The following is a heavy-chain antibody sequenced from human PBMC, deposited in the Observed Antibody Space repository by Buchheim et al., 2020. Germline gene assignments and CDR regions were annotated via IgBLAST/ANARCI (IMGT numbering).Heavy chain of an antibody. J-gene: IGHJ6*02. CDR3: ARDIMTGGAARPYYYYYGMDV. Sequence: QVQLVQSGAEVKKPGASVKVSCKASGYTFTGYYMHWVRQAPGQGLEWMGWINPNSGGTNYAQKFQGWVTMTRDTSISTAYMELSRLRSDDTALYYCARDIMTGGAARPYYYYYGMDVWGQGTT. D-gene: IGHD6-6*01. CDR2: INPNSGGT. V-gene: IGHV1-2*04. CDR1: GYTFTGYY.